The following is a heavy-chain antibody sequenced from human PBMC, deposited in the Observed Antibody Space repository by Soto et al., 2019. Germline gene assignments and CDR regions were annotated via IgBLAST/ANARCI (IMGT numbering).Heavy chain of an antibody. J-gene: IGHJ5*02. V-gene: IGHV4-34*01. CDR1: GGSFRGYY. D-gene: IGHD6-13*01. CDR3: ARGRKRKTAAGTTSVAWFAP. CDR2: INHSGST. Sequence: SETLSLTCAVYGGSFRGYYCSWIRQPPGKGLEWIGEINHSGSTNYNPSLKSRVTISVDTSKNQFSLKLSSVTAADTAVYYCARGRKRKTAAGTTSVAWFAPWGQGTLVTVSS.